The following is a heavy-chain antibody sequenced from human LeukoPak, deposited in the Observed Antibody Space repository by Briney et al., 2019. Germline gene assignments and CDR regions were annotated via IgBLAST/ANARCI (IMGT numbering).Heavy chain of an antibody. D-gene: IGHD6-13*01. CDR3: ARVVAAAGTIGY. Sequence: SETLSLTCTVSGYSISSGYYWGWIRQPPGKGLEWIGSIYHSGSTYYNPSLKSRVTISVDTSKNQFSLKLSSVTAADTAVYYCARVVAAAGTIGYWGQGTLVTVSS. CDR2: IYHSGST. CDR1: GYSISSGYY. V-gene: IGHV4-38-2*02. J-gene: IGHJ4*02.